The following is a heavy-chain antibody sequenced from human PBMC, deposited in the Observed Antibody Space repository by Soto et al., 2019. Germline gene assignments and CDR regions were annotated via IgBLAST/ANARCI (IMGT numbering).Heavy chain of an antibody. Sequence: QVQLQESGPGLVKPSQTLYLTCTVSGGSISSGDYYWSWIRQPPGKGLEWIGYIYYSGSTYYNPSLKSRVTISVDTSKNQFSLKLSSVTAADTAVYYCARGVIAARPINWFDPWGQGTLVTVSS. V-gene: IGHV4-30-4*01. CDR2: IYYSGST. J-gene: IGHJ5*02. D-gene: IGHD6-6*01. CDR3: ARGVIAARPINWFDP. CDR1: GGSISSGDYY.